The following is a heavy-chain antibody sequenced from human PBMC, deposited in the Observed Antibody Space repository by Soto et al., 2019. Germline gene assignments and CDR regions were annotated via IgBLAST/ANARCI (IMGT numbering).Heavy chain of an antibody. CDR1: GGSISSYY. J-gene: IGHJ4*02. CDR2: IYNSGST. CDR3: ARGASGYYDSSGYYSPYYFDY. V-gene: IGHV4-59*12. D-gene: IGHD3-22*01. Sequence: SETLSLTCSVSGGSISSYYWSWIRQSPGMGLEWLGYIYNSGSTNYNPSLKSRATISVDTSKNQFSLKLSSVTAADTAVYYCARGASGYYDSSGYYSPYYFDYWGQGTLVTVSS.